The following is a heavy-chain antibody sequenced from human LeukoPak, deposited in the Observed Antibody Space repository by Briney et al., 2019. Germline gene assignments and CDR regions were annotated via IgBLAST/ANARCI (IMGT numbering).Heavy chain of an antibody. J-gene: IGHJ5*02. CDR1: GFTFSSYS. Sequence: GGSLRLSCAASGFTFSSYSMNWVRQAPGKGLEWVPSISSSSSYIYYADSVKGRFTISRDNAKNSLYLQMNNLRAEDTAVYYCARDYGIDFGGSAEFDPWVQGTLVTVSS. CDR3: ARDYGIDFGGSAEFDP. CDR2: ISSSSSYI. D-gene: IGHD3-16*01. V-gene: IGHV3-21*01.